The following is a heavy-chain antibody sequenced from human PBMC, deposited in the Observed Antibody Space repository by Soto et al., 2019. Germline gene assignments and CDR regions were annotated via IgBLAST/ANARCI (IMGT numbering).Heavy chain of an antibody. J-gene: IGHJ4*02. CDR1: GGSISSGGYY. Sequence: PSETLSLTCTVSGGSISSGGYYWSWIRQHPGKGLEWIGYIYYSGSTYYNPSLKSRVTISVDTSKNQFSLKLSSVTAADTAVYYCARASRGGYSGYDNLDYWGQGTLVTVSS. D-gene: IGHD5-12*01. V-gene: IGHV4-31*03. CDR3: ARASRGGYSGYDNLDY. CDR2: IYYSGST.